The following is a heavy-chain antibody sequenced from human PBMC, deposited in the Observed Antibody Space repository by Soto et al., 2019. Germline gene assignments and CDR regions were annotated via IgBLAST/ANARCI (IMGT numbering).Heavy chain of an antibody. Sequence: GASVKVSCKASGYSFTDYHIHWVRQAPGQGREWLGRINPKSGGTSTAQKFQGWVTMTTDTSISTASMELTRLTSDDTAIYYCARGDSTDCSNGVCSFFYNHDMDVWGQGXTVTVYS. CDR3: ARGDSTDCSNGVCSFFYNHDMDV. CDR2: INPKSGGT. CDR1: GYSFTDYH. J-gene: IGHJ6*02. D-gene: IGHD2-8*01. V-gene: IGHV1-2*04.